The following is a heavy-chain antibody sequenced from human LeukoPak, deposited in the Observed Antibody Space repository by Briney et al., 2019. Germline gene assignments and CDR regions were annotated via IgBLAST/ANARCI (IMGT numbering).Heavy chain of an antibody. Sequence: GGTLRLSCVVSRFTFSTYAMTWVRQAPGKGLEWVSSISATGAITYYADSVKGRFTISRDNAKNSLYLQMNSLRAEDTAVYYCARVFEWFGEYDYYYYMDVWGKGTTVTISS. J-gene: IGHJ6*03. CDR3: ARVFEWFGEYDYYYYMDV. V-gene: IGHV3-21*01. CDR1: RFTFSTYA. D-gene: IGHD3-10*01. CDR2: ISATGAIT.